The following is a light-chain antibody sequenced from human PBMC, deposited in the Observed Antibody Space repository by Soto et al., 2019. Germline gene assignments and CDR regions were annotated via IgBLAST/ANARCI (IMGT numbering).Light chain of an antibody. CDR3: QQRSNWIT. CDR1: QSVSSY. CDR2: DAS. V-gene: IGKV3-11*01. J-gene: IGKJ5*01. Sequence: EIVLTQSPATLSLSPGERATLSCRASQSVSSYLAWYQQKPGQAPRLLIYDASTRAAGIPARFSGRGSGTHFPLTTSTLEPEDFAVYCCQQRSNWITFGQGTRLEMK.